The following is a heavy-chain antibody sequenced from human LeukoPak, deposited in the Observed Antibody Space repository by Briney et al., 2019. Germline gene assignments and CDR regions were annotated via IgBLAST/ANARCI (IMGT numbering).Heavy chain of an antibody. V-gene: IGHV3-30*18. D-gene: IGHD1-26*01. J-gene: IGHJ4*02. Sequence: PGGSLRLSCAASGFTFSSYGMHWVRQAPGKGLEWVAVISYDGSNKYYADSVKGRFTISRDNSKNTLYLQMNSLRAEDTAVYYCAKDESYSGSYYPSFDYWGQGTLVTVSS. CDR2: ISYDGSNK. CDR3: AKDESYSGSYYPSFDY. CDR1: GFTFSSYG.